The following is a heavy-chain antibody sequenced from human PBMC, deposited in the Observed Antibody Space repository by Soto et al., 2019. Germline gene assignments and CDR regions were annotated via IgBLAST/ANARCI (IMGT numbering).Heavy chain of an antibody. CDR3: ARDRLYYYDSSGYASYYYYGMDV. J-gene: IGHJ6*02. CDR1: GGSISSYY. V-gene: IGHV4-4*07. D-gene: IGHD3-22*01. Sequence: PSETLSLTCTVSGGSISSYYWSWTRQPAGKGLERIGRIYTSGSTNYNPSLKSRVTMSVDTSKNQFSLKLSSVTAADTAVYYCARDRLYYYDSSGYASYYYYGMDVWGQGTTVNVS. CDR2: IYTSGST.